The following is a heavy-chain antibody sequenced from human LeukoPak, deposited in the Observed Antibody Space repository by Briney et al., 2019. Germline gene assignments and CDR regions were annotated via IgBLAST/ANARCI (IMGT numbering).Heavy chain of an antibody. D-gene: IGHD1-26*01. CDR1: EFTFSSYS. CDR3: AGEFSGSYLYYFDY. CDR2: ITNSGNSK. V-gene: IGHV3-48*01. J-gene: IGHJ4*02. Sequence: GGSLRLSCAASEFTFSSYSMNWVRQAPGKGLEWVSYITNSGNSKSYADSVKGRFTISRDNTKNSLYLQMNSLRAEDTAVYYCAGEFSGSYLYYFDYWGQGTLVTVSS.